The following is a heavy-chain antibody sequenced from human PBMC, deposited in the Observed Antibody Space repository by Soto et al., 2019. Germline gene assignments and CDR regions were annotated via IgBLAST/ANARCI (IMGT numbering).Heavy chain of an antibody. V-gene: IGHV4-4*02. J-gene: IGHJ4*02. CDR2: IYHSGST. Sequence: SETLSLTCAVSGGSISSSNWWSWVRQPPGKGLEWIGEIYHSGSTNYNPSLKSRVTISVDKSKNQFSLKLSSVTAADTAVYYCARVDYDSSGPNGLHYWGQGTLVTVSS. CDR3: ARVDYDSSGPNGLHY. CDR1: GGSISSSNW. D-gene: IGHD3-22*01.